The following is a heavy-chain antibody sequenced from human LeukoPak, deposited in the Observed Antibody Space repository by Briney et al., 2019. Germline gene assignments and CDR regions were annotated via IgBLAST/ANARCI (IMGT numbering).Heavy chain of an antibody. D-gene: IGHD2-15*01. J-gene: IGHJ6*02. Sequence: GESLKISCKGSGYSFTSYWIGWVRQMPGKGLEWMGIIYPGDSDTRYSPSFQGQVTISADKSISTAYLQWSSLKASDTAMYYCARLRGSGCSGGSCYSDYYYGMDVWGQGTTVTVSS. CDR3: ARLRGSGCSGGSCYSDYYYGMDV. CDR1: GYSFTSYW. CDR2: IYPGDSDT. V-gene: IGHV5-51*01.